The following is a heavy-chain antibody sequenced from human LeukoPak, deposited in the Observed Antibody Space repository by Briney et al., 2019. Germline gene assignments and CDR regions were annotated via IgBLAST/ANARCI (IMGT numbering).Heavy chain of an antibody. V-gene: IGHV5-51*01. CDR2: IYPGDSDT. CDR3: ARHNRRWYSSPSLGPNDY. J-gene: IGHJ4*02. CDR1: GYSFTSYW. Sequence: GESLKISCKGSGYSFTSYWIGWVRQMPGKGLEWMGIIYPGDSDTRYSPSFQGQVTISADKSISTAYLQWSSLKASDTAMYYCARHNRRWYSSPSLGPNDYWGQGTLVTVSS. D-gene: IGHD6-6*01.